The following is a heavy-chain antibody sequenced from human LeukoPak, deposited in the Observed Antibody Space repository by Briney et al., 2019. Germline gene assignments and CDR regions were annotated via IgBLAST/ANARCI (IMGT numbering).Heavy chain of an antibody. CDR3: ARHGYTASHYFLDF. CDR2: IYTTGKT. J-gene: IGHJ4*02. CDR1: SGSINSYY. D-gene: IGHD3-16*01. V-gene: IGHV4-4*07. Sequence: SETLSLTCTVSSGSINSYYWGWVRQPAGRGLEWIGRIYTTGKTDYNPSLKSRLTMSVDTSKRQFSLNLRSVTAADTAIYYCARHGYTASHYFLDFWNQGTLVTVSS.